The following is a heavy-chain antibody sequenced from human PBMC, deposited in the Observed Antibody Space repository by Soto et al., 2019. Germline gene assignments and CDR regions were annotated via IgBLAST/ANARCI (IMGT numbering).Heavy chain of an antibody. D-gene: IGHD2-2*01. Sequence: SETLSLTCTVSGGSISSYYWSWIRQPAGKGLEWIGRIYTSGSTNYNPSLKSRVTMSVDTSKNQFSLKLSSVTAADTAVYYCARACSSNSCYDVFDYWGQGPLVTVSS. CDR2: IYTSGST. CDR3: ARACSSNSCYDVFDY. V-gene: IGHV4-4*07. J-gene: IGHJ4*02. CDR1: GGSISSYY.